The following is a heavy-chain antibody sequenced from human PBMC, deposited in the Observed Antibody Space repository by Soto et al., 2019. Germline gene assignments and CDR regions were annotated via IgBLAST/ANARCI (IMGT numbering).Heavy chain of an antibody. D-gene: IGHD2-15*01. Sequence: QPGGSLRLSCAASGFTFSSYWMSWVRQAPGKGLEWVANIKQDGSHKFYVDSVKGRFTIYRDNAKNSLYLQMNSLRAEDTAIYYCARPYCSGGSCYNWFDPWGQGTLVTVSS. CDR1: GFTFSSYW. CDR2: IKQDGSHK. V-gene: IGHV3-7*03. CDR3: ARPYCSGGSCYNWFDP. J-gene: IGHJ5*02.